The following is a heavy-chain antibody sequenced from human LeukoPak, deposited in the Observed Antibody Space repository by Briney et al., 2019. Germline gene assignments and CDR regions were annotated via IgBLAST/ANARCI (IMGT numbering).Heavy chain of an antibody. CDR1: GFTFSNAW. J-gene: IGHJ4*02. CDR2: IKSKTDGGTT. CDR3: TTDVAHYRAPPLY. Sequence: KSGGSLRLSCAASGFTFSNAWMSWVRQAPGKGLEWVGRIKSKTDGGTTDYAAPVKGRFTISRDDSKNTLYLQMNSLKTEDTAVYYCTTDVAHYRAPPLYWGQGTLVTVSS. V-gene: IGHV3-15*01. D-gene: IGHD1-26*01.